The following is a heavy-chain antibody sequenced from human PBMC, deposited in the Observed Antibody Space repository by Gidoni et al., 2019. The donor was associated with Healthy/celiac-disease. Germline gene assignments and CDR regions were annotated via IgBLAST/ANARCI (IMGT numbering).Heavy chain of an antibody. D-gene: IGHD1-26*01. CDR3: ARDHNSGSYYESKTIIDY. Sequence: QVQLVQSVAEVKKPGASVKVSCNASGYTFTSYCLSWVRQAPGQGLEWMGWISAYNGNTNDAQKLQGRVTMTTDTSTRTAYMERRSLRSDDTAEYYCARDHNSGSYYESKTIIDYWGQGTLVNVSS. CDR2: ISAYNGNT. V-gene: IGHV1-18*01. J-gene: IGHJ4*02. CDR1: GYTFTSYC.